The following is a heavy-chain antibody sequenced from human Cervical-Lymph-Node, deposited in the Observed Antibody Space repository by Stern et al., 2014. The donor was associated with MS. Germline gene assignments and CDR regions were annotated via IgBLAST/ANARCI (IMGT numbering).Heavy chain of an antibody. CDR3: ARGDRRLRAFDL. CDR1: GASMTTGSYY. CDR2: IYTSGSA. V-gene: IGHV4-61*02. D-gene: IGHD2-21*02. J-gene: IGHJ3*01. Sequence: QLQLQESGPGLVKPSQTLSLTCTVSGASMTTGSYYWNWIRQPAGKGVEWIGQIYTSGSASYHPSLKNRLSMSVATSKNQFSLTLSSVTAADTAVYYCARGDRRLRAFDLWGQGTMVTVSS.